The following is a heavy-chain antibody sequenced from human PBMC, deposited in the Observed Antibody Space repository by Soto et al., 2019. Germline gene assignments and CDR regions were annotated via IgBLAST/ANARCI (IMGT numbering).Heavy chain of an antibody. J-gene: IGHJ3*02. Sequence: EVQLLESGGGLVQPGGSLRLSCAASGFTFSSYAMSWVRQAPGKGLEWVSAMSGSGGSTYYADSVKGRFTISRDNSKNTLYLHMNSLRAEDMAVYYCAKDLLYDDYAGYDAFDIWGQGTMVTVSS. CDR2: MSGSGGST. CDR1: GFTFSSYA. V-gene: IGHV3-23*01. D-gene: IGHD4-17*01. CDR3: AKDLLYDDYAGYDAFDI.